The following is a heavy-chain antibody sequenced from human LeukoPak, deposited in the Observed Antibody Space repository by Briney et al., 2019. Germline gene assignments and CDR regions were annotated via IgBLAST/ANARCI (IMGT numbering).Heavy chain of an antibody. CDR2: IYYSGYT. Sequence: ASETLSLTYTLAGGSMSNDYWTWIRQRPGKRLEWIGYIYYSGYTNYNPSLKSRVTISVDTSKNQFSLKLSSVTATDTAVYYCARRKQEGWFDPWGQGTLVTVSS. V-gene: IGHV4-59*08. J-gene: IGHJ5*02. CDR1: GGSMSNDY. CDR3: ARRKQEGWFDP.